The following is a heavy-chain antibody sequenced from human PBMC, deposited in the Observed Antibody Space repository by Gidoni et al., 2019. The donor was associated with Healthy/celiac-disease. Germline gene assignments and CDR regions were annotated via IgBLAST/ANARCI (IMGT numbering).Heavy chain of an antibody. V-gene: IGHV4-28*01. CDR3: ARTSTEAAAGVIDY. CDR1: GYSISSSNG. CDR2: IYYSGST. Sequence: QVQLQESGPGLVKPSATLSLTCAVSGYSISSSNGWGWIRQPPGKGLEWIGYIYYSGSTYYNPSLKSRVTMSVDTSKNQFSLKLSSVTAVDTAVYYCARTSTEAAAGVIDYWGQGTLVTVSS. J-gene: IGHJ4*02. D-gene: IGHD6-13*01.